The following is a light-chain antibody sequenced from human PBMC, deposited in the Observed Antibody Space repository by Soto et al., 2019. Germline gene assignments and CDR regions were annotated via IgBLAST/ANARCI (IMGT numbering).Light chain of an antibody. CDR2: DVS. V-gene: IGKV1-5*01. Sequence: DIQMTQSPSTLPASVVDRVNISCLASQTVERWLAWYQQKPGKAPKLLISDVSSLERGVPSRFSGSGSGTEFTLTINSLQPDDSATYYCQQYNSYSEAFGQGTKVDIK. CDR3: QQYNSYSEA. J-gene: IGKJ1*01. CDR1: QTVERW.